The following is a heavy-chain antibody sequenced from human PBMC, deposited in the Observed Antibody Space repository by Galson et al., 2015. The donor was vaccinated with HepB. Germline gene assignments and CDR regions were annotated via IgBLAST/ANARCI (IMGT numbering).Heavy chain of an antibody. CDR3: VTYRVTMVRGVIDPDFDY. Sequence: SLRLSCAASGFTFSSYAMHWVRQAPGKGLEYVSAISSNGGSTYYADSVKGRFTISRDNSKNTLYLQMSSLRAEDTAVYYCVTYRVTMVRGVIDPDFDYWGQGTLVTVSS. J-gene: IGHJ4*02. D-gene: IGHD3-10*01. CDR2: ISSNGGST. CDR1: GFTFSSYA. V-gene: IGHV3-64D*09.